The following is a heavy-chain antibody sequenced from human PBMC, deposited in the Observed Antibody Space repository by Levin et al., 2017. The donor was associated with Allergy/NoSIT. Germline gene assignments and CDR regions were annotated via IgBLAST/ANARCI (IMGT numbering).Heavy chain of an antibody. V-gene: IGHV3-74*01. CDR1: GFTFSSYW. CDR2: INNDGSNT. CDR3: VRDDAAADDLFDF. J-gene: IGHJ4*02. D-gene: IGHD6-13*01. Sequence: ETLSLTCAASGFTFSSYWMHWVRQAPGKGLVWVSQINNDGSNTNYADSVKGRFTISRDNAKNTVYLQMNSLRAEDTAVYYCVRDDAAADDLFDFWGQGMLVTVSS.